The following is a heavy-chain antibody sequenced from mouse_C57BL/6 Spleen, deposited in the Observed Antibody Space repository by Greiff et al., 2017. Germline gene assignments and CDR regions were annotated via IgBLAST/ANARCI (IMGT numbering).Heavy chain of an antibody. D-gene: IGHD2-10*02. J-gene: IGHJ3*01. CDR1: GYAFSSYW. V-gene: IGHV1-80*01. CDR3: ARAWYGKLAY. CDR2: IYPGDGDT. Sequence: QVHVKQSGAELVKPGASVKISCKASGYAFSSYWMNWVKQRPGKGLEWIGQIYPGDGDTNYNGKFKGKATMTADKSSCTAYMQLSSLTSEDSAVYFCARAWYGKLAYWGQGTLVTVSA.